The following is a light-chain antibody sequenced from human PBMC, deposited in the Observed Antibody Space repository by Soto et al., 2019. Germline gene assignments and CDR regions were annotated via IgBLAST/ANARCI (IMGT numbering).Light chain of an antibody. Sequence: QSVLTQPPSVSAAPGQTVTISCSGSSSNIGNNYVSWYQQLPGTAPKLLIYENNKRPSGIPDRFSGSKSGTSATLGVTGLQTGDEADYYCGTWDSSLSALDVFGTGTKVTVL. V-gene: IGLV1-51*02. J-gene: IGLJ1*01. CDR3: GTWDSSLSALDV. CDR2: ENN. CDR1: SSNIGNNY.